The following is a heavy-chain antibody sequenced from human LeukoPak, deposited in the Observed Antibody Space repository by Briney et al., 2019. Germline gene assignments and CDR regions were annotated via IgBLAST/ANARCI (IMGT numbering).Heavy chain of an antibody. CDR2: IYYSGGT. D-gene: IGHD3-10*01. Sequence: SETLSLTCTVSGGSISSSSYYWGWIRQPPGTGLEWIGNIYYSGGTYYNPSLKSRVTISVDTSNNQFSLKLSAVTAADTAVYYCASVRRGFGESSKYYSYYYMHVWGNGTTVTIAS. V-gene: IGHV4-39*01. J-gene: IGHJ6*03. CDR3: ASVRRGFGESSKYYSYYYMHV. CDR1: GGSISSSSYY.